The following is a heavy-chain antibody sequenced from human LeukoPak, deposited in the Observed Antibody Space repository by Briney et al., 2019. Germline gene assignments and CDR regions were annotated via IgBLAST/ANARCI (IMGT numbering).Heavy chain of an antibody. V-gene: IGHV3-74*01. CDR3: VRDYQFIQEV. Sequence: GSLRLSCVASGFTFSNYWMLWVRQAPGKGLMWVSLISTDGKSTKYAESVKGRFTISRDNAKNALYLQMDILRVEDTALYFCVRDYQFIQEVWGQGTTVTVSS. CDR2: ISTDGKST. J-gene: IGHJ6*02. CDR1: GFTFSNYW. D-gene: IGHD2-2*01.